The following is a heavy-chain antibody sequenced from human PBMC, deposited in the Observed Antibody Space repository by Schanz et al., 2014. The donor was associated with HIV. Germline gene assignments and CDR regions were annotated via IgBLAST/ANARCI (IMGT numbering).Heavy chain of an antibody. J-gene: IGHJ6*02. CDR2: MIWNNGI. CDR3: TRDGGCSGSACYGYGMDV. Sequence: VQLVESGGGVVQPGRSLRLSCAASGFTFSDYSMNWVRQAPGKGLEWVAHMIWNNGIYYADSVKGRFTISRDNAKNTLFLQMNNLREDDTAVYYCTRDGGCSGSACYGYGMDVWGQGTTVTVSS. V-gene: IGHV3-48*02. CDR1: GFTFSDYS. D-gene: IGHD1-26*01.